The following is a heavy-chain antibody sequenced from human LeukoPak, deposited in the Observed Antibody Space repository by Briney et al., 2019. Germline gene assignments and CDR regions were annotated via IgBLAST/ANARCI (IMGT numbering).Heavy chain of an antibody. D-gene: IGHD6-13*01. Sequence: GGSLRLSCAASGFTFSNYAMTWVRQAPGKGLEWVSAISGSGGSTYYVDSVKGRFTISRDNFKNTLYLQMNSLRAEDTAVYYCAKDLREEGSSLYGGPDYHYGVDVWGQGTTVAVSS. CDR2: ISGSGGST. V-gene: IGHV3-23*01. CDR3: AKDLREEGSSLYGGPDYHYGVDV. J-gene: IGHJ6*02. CDR1: GFTFSNYA.